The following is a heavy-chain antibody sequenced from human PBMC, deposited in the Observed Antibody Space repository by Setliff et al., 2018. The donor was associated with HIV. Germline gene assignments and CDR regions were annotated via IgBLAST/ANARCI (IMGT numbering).Heavy chain of an antibody. CDR1: GGSFNTYG. CDR2: IIPIASVP. Sequence: SVKVSCKASGGSFNTYGIHWVRQAPGQGLEWMGGIIPIASVPNYSQKFQDRLTITADESTTTVYMGMSSLRSEDTAQYYCARGPLYGYDRGYFDYWGQGTLVTVSS. V-gene: IGHV1-69*10. D-gene: IGHD5-12*01. CDR3: ARGPLYGYDRGYFDY. J-gene: IGHJ4*02.